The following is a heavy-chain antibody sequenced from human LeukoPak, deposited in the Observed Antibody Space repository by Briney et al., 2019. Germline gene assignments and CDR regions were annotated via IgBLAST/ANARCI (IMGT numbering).Heavy chain of an antibody. CDR1: GFTFASSA. V-gene: IGHV1-58*01. CDR2: IVVGSANT. Sequence: SVKVSCKASGFTFASSAVQWVRQARGQRLEWIGWIVVGSANTNYAQKFQERVTITRGMSTGTAYMELSSLRSEDTAVYYCAAFDAGDCGGDCPYFSFPWGQGTLVTVSS. J-gene: IGHJ5*02. CDR3: AAFDAGDCGGDCPYFSFP. D-gene: IGHD2-21*02.